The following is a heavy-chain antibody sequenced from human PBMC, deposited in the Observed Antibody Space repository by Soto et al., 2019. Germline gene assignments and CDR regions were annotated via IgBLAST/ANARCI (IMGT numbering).Heavy chain of an antibody. CDR1: GGSFSGYF. CDR3: GRHNISPGYSNGFDAFDI. J-gene: IGHJ3*02. Sequence: PSETLSLTCAVYGGSFSGYFWSWIRQPPGKGLEWIGEINHSGSTNYHPSLKSRVAVSVDTSKNQFSLKLSSVTAADTAVYYCGRHNISPGYSNGFDAFDIWGQGTMVTVSS. D-gene: IGHD5-18*01. CDR2: INHSGST. V-gene: IGHV4-34*01.